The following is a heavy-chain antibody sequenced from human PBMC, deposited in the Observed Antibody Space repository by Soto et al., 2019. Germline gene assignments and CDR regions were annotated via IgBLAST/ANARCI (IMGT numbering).Heavy chain of an antibody. Sequence: QVQLVQSGAEVKKPGASVKVSYKASGYTFASDTISWMRQAPGQGLEWMGWISAYNGNTNYAQKLQGRVTMTTDTSTSTANMELRSLRSDDTAVYYCARDPPPPDYWGQGTLVTVSS. CDR1: GYTFASDT. J-gene: IGHJ4*02. CDR3: ARDPPPPDY. CDR2: ISAYNGNT. V-gene: IGHV1-18*01.